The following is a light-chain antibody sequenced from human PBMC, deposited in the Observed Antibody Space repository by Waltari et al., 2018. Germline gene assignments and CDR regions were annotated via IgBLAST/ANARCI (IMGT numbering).Light chain of an antibody. V-gene: IGLV3-21*02. CDR1: QIGLKS. Sequence: SYVLTQPPSVSVAPGQTATITCGGNQIGLKSVHWYRQQPGQAPVMVVYDVYRRPSGITERLSASFSANMATLTISRVEAGDEADYVCQVWDSGSDHIIFGGGTKLTVL. CDR3: QVWDSGSDHII. CDR2: DVY. J-gene: IGLJ2*01.